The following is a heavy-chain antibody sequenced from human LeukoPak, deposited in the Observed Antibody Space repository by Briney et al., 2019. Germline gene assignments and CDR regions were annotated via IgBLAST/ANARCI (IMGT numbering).Heavy chain of an antibody. V-gene: IGHV3-15*01. J-gene: IGHJ4*02. D-gene: IGHD2-2*01. CDR1: GFNFNVYS. CDR2: IKSKTDGGTK. Sequence: GGSLRLSCAASGFNFNVYSMNWVRQAPGKGLEWVGRIKSKTDGGTKDYAAPVKGRFTISRDDSKNTLYLQMNSLKTEDTGVYYCTTNIVVVAAGMPDWGQGTLVTVSS. CDR3: TTNIVVVAAGMPD.